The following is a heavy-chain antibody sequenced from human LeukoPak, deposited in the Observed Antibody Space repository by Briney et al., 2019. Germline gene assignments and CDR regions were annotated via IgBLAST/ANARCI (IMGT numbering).Heavy chain of an antibody. CDR3: ARRGAYCGGDCYYFDY. D-gene: IGHD2-21*02. CDR2: IYYSGST. Sequence: DPSETLSLTCTVSGGSTSSSYWSWIRQPPGEGLEWIGDIYYSGSTNYNPSLKSRVTISVDTSKNQFSLKLSSVTAADTAVYYCARRGAYCGGDCYYFDYWGQGTLVTVSS. V-gene: IGHV4-59*01. CDR1: GGSTSSSY. J-gene: IGHJ4*02.